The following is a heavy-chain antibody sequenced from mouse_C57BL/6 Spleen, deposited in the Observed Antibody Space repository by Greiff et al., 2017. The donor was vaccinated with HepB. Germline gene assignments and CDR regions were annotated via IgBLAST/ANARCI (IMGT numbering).Heavy chain of an antibody. CDR2: ISSGSSTI. D-gene: IGHD1-1*02. J-gene: IGHJ4*01. CDR1: GFTFSDYG. V-gene: IGHV5-17*01. CDR3: ARGGYGAMDY. Sequence: EVKLMESGGGLVKPGGSLKLSCAASGFTFSDYGMHWVRQAPEKGLEWVAYISSGSSTIYYADTVKGRFTISRDNAKNTLFLQMTSLRAEDTAMYYCARGGYGAMDYWGQGTSVTVSS.